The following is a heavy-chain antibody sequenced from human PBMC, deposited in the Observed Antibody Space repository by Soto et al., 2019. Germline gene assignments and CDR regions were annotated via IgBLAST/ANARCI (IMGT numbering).Heavy chain of an antibody. CDR1: GYTFTSYA. CDR2: INAGNGNT. CDR3: AREKQPLWFGEPPRFDY. Sequence: QVQLVQSGAEVKKPGASVKVSCKASGYTFTSYAMHWVRQAPGQRLEWMGWINAGNGNTKYSQKFQGRVTITRDTSASTAYMELSSLRSEDTAVYYCAREKQPLWFGEPPRFDYWGQGTLVTVSS. D-gene: IGHD3-10*01. J-gene: IGHJ4*02. V-gene: IGHV1-3*01.